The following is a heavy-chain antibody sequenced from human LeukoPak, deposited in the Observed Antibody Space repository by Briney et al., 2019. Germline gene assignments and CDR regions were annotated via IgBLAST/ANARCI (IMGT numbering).Heavy chain of an antibody. CDR1: GFTVSSNY. Sequence: GGSLRLSCAASGFTVSSNYMSWVRQAPGKGLEWVSVIYSGGSTYYADSVKGRFTISRDNSKNTLYLQMNGLRAEDTAVYYCARKYYDFWSGYGNYFDYWGQGTLVTVSS. J-gene: IGHJ4*02. CDR2: IYSGGST. V-gene: IGHV3-66*01. CDR3: ARKYYDFWSGYGNYFDY. D-gene: IGHD3-3*01.